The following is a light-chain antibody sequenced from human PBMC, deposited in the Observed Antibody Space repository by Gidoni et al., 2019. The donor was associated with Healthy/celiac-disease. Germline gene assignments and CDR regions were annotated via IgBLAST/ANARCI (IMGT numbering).Light chain of an antibody. CDR2: DAS. CDR3: QQRSNWPLLT. J-gene: IGKJ4*01. V-gene: IGKV3-11*01. CDR1: QSVSSY. Sequence: EIVLTQSPATLSLSPGERANHSCRPSQSVSSYLAWYQQKPGQAPRLLIYDASNRATGSPARFSGSGSGTDFTLTISSLEPEDCAVYYCQQRSNWPLLTFGGGTKVEIK.